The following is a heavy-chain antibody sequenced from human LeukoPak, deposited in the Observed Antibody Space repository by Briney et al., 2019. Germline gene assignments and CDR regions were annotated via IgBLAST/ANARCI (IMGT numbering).Heavy chain of an antibody. Sequence: SETLSLTCTVSGYSISRGYYWGWIRQPPGRGLEWIGSIYHSGSTYYNPSLKSRVTISVDTSKNQFSLKLSSVTAADTAVYYCARDHGYCSGGSCYRYNWFDPWGQGTLVTVSS. D-gene: IGHD2-15*01. CDR1: GYSISRGYY. CDR2: IYHSGST. CDR3: ARDHGYCSGGSCYRYNWFDP. V-gene: IGHV4-38-2*02. J-gene: IGHJ5*02.